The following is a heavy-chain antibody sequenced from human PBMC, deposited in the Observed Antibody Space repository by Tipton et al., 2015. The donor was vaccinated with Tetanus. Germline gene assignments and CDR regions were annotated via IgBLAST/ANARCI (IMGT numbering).Heavy chain of an antibody. CDR1: GFIFSSYG. CDR3: AREADCSGGSCFSGDFDN. J-gene: IGHJ4*02. D-gene: IGHD2-15*01. Sequence: CAAPGFIFSSYGIHWVRQAPGKGLEWVAVSWYDGTDQYYADSVKGRFTLSRDNSKNPLYLQMNSLRAEDTALYYCAREADCSGGSCFSGDFDNWGQGTQVTVSS. CDR2: SWYDGTDQ. V-gene: IGHV3-33*01.